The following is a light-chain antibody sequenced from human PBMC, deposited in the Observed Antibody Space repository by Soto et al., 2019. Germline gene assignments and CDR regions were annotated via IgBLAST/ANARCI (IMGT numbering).Light chain of an antibody. Sequence: QSALTQPASVSGSPGQSITISCTGTSSDIGNYDVVSWYQQHPGEAPKLLIYEADKRPSGVSSHFSGSKSGNTAYLTISGLRAEDEADYYCCSYVGYQNYVFGAGTKLTVL. CDR2: EAD. J-gene: IGLJ1*01. CDR3: CSYVGYQNYV. CDR1: SSDIGNYDV. V-gene: IGLV2-23*01.